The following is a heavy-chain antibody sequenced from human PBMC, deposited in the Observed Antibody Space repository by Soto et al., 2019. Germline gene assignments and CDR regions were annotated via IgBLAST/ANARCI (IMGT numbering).Heavy chain of an antibody. CDR2: ISDTVDTT. J-gene: IGHJ4*02. V-gene: IGHV3-23*01. Sequence: EVQLLESGGGLVQPGGSLRLSCAASGFIFGAYAMAWVRQAPGKGLKWVSGISDTVDTTYYADSVKGRFTISRDKSKNTLYLPMNSLRVRDTAIYFCAKAQWLLGGDYFDSWGQGTLVTVSS. CDR3: AKAQWLLGGDYFDS. CDR1: GFIFGAYA. D-gene: IGHD6-19*01.